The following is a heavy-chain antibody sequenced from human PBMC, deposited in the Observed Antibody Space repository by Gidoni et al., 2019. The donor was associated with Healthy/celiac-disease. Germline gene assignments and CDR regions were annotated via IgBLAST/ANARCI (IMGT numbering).Heavy chain of an antibody. CDR2: INSDGSST. CDR1: GFPFSSSW. D-gene: IGHD2-2*01. J-gene: IGHJ3*02. V-gene: IGHV3-74*01. CDR3: ARGGYCSSTSCYGGAFDI. Sequence: EVQLVESGGGLVQPGGSLRLSCAASGFPFSSSWLHWVRQAPGKGLVWVSRINSDGSSTSYADSVKGRFTISRDNAKNTLYLQMNSLRAEDTAVYYCARGGYCSSTSCYGGAFDIWGQGTMVTVSS.